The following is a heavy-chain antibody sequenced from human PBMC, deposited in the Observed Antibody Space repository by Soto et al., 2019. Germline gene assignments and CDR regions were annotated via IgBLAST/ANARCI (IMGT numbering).Heavy chain of an antibody. CDR2: IDPSDSYT. J-gene: IGHJ6*02. Sequence: GESLKISCKGSGYSFTSYWISWVRQMPGKGLEWMGRIDPSDSYTNYSPSFQGHVTISADKSISTAYLQWSSLKASDTAMYYCAVQREYYDILTDVWGQGTTVTVSS. V-gene: IGHV5-10-1*01. CDR1: GYSFTSYW. D-gene: IGHD3-9*01. CDR3: AVQREYYDILTDV.